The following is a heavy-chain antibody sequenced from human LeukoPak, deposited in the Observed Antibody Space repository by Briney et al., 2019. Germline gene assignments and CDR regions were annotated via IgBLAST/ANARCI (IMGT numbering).Heavy chain of an antibody. Sequence: SETLSLTCAVYGGSFSGYYWSWIRQPPGKGLEWIGEINHSGSTNYNPSLKSRVTISVDTSKNQFSLNLSSVTAADTAVYYCARGHYYDSSGDYWGQGTLVTVSS. J-gene: IGHJ4*02. CDR2: INHSGST. CDR1: GGSFSGYY. CDR3: ARGHYYDSSGDY. D-gene: IGHD3-22*01. V-gene: IGHV4-34*01.